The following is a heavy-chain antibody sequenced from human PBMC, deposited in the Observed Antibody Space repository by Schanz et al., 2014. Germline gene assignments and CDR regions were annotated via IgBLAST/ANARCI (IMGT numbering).Heavy chain of an antibody. D-gene: IGHD4-17*01. J-gene: IGHJ6*03. CDR2: LSGSGGST. CDR3: ARDGDRFYHNYYMDV. Sequence: EVQLLESGGGLVQPGGSLRLSCAASGFTFSSYAMSWVRQAPGKGLEWVSALSGSGGSTYYADSVKGRFTISRDNSKNTLYLQMNSLRAEDTAVYYCARDGDRFYHNYYMDVWGQGTTVTGSS. CDR1: GFTFSSYA. V-gene: IGHV3-23*01.